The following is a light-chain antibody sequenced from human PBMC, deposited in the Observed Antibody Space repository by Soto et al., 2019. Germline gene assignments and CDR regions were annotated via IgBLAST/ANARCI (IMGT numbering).Light chain of an antibody. Sequence: QSVLTQPASVSGSPGQSITISCTGTSSDVGGYNYVSWYQQHPGKAPKLMIYDVSNQPSGVSNRFSGSKSGNTASLTISGFRAEDEADYYCSSYTSSSTPSVVFGGGTKVTVL. CDR2: DVS. J-gene: IGLJ2*01. CDR1: SSDVGGYNY. CDR3: SSYTSSSTPSVV. V-gene: IGLV2-14*01.